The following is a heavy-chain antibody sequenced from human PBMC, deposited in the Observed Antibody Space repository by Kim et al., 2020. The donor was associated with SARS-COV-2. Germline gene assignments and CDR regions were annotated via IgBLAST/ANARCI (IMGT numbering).Heavy chain of an antibody. V-gene: IGHV3-73*01. CDR3: THVPGATFSFWDAFD. CDR1: GFTFSDSA. CDR2: ISSTANSSET. J-gene: IGHJ3*02. Sequence: GGSLRLSCGASGFTFSDSAMHWVRQAPGKGLEWVARISSTANSSETAYVVTVQVTITIYRADTRNTVYLNMLRLENEDTSVYSCTHVPGATFSFWDAFD. D-gene: IGHD1-26*01.